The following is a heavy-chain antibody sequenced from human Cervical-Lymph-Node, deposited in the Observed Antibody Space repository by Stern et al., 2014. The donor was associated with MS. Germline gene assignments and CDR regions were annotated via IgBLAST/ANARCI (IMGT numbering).Heavy chain of an antibody. CDR2: MSWNRGSI. D-gene: IGHD6-19*01. CDR1: GFTFGDYA. V-gene: IGHV3-9*01. CDR3: AKGKGAVAVGCFDY. Sequence: EVQLVESGGGLVQPGRSLRLSCAASGFTFGDYAMHWVRQAPGKGLEWVSGMSWNRGSIGYADYGKGRFTISRDNAKNSLYLQMNSLRAEDTALYYCAKGKGAVAVGCFDYWGQGTLVTVSS. J-gene: IGHJ4*02.